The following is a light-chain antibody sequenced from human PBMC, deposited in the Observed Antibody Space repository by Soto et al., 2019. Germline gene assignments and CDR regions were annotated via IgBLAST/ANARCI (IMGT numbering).Light chain of an antibody. J-gene: IGKJ1*01. Sequence: EIVLTQSPATLSLSPGERATLSCRASQSVSSYLAWYQQKPGQAPRLLIYDASNRAAGIPARFSGSGSGKDFTLTISSLAHEDFAVYYCQQRSNWPRTFGQGTKVEIK. CDR1: QSVSSY. CDR3: QQRSNWPRT. V-gene: IGKV3-11*01. CDR2: DAS.